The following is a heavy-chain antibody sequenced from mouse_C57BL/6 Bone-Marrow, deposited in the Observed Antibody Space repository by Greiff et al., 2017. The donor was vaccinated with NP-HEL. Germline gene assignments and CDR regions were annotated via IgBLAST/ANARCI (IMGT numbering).Heavy chain of an antibody. CDR3: ARSPSGLRRYFDV. D-gene: IGHD2-2*01. V-gene: IGHV5-17*01. J-gene: IGHJ1*03. CDR2: ISSGSSTI. Sequence: EVMLVESGGGLVKPGGSLKLSCAASGFTFSDYGMHWVRQAPEKGLAWVAYISSGSSTIYYADTVKGRFSISRDNAKNTLFLQMTSLRSEDTAMYYCARSPSGLRRYFDVWGTGTTVTVSS. CDR1: GFTFSDYG.